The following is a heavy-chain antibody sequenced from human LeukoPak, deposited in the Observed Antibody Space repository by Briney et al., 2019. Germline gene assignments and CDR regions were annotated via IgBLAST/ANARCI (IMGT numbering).Heavy chain of an antibody. CDR2: ISGSGGST. J-gene: IGHJ4*02. D-gene: IGHD6-6*01. CDR3: AKVGSSSGTTLPYFDY. Sequence: PGGSLRLSCAASGFTFSSYAMSWVRQAPGKGLEWVSAISGSGGSTYYADSVKGRFTISRDNSKNTLYLQMNSLRAEDTAVYYCAKVGSSSGTTLPYFDYWGQGTLVTVSS. V-gene: IGHV3-23*01. CDR1: GFTFSSYA.